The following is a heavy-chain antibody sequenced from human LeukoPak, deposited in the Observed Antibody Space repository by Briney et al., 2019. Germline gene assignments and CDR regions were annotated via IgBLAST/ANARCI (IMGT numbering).Heavy chain of an antibody. CDR3: AKRKAGGYALDI. D-gene: IGHD3-16*01. CDR1: GFNFDDYA. J-gene: IGHJ3*02. CDR2: ISWSSVSI. V-gene: IGHV3-9*01. Sequence: GGSLRLCCAALGFNFDDYAMYWVRQAAGKGLEWVSGISWSSVSIGYADSVKGRFTISRDNAKNSLYLQMNSLKAEDTALYYCAKRKAGGYALDIWGQGTMVTVSS.